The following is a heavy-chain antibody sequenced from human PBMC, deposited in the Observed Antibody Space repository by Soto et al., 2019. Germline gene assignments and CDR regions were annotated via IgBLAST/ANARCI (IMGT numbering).Heavy chain of an antibody. Sequence: QVQLQESGPGLVKPSETLSLTCTVSGGSISSYYWSWIRQPAGKGLEWIGRIYTSGSTNYNPSLKRRVTMSVDTSKNQFSLKLSSVTAADTAVYYCARDLIDFWSGYYPYYGMDVWGQGTTVTVSS. CDR1: GGSISSYY. CDR2: IYTSGST. V-gene: IGHV4-4*07. D-gene: IGHD3-3*01. J-gene: IGHJ6*02. CDR3: ARDLIDFWSGYYPYYGMDV.